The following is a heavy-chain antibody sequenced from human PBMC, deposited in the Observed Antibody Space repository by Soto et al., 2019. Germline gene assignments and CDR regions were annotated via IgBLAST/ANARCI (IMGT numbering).Heavy chain of an antibody. CDR2: IYYCGST. J-gene: IGHJ4*02. D-gene: IGHD5-12*01. Sequence: SETLSLTCTVSGGSISSGDYYWSWIRQPPGKGLEWIGYIYYCGSTYYNPSLKSRVTISVDTSKNQFSLKLSSVTAADTAVYYCARRDGYNLFDYWGQGTLVTVSS. CDR3: ARRDGYNLFDY. CDR1: GGSISSGDYY. V-gene: IGHV4-30-4*01.